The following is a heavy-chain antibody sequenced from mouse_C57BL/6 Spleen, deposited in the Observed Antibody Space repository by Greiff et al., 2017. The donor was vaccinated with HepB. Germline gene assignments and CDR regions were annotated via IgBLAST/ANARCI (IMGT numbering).Heavy chain of an antibody. CDR3: STDCEGDFDY. V-gene: IGHV14-4*01. CDR1: GFNIKDDY. Sequence: EVQLQQSGAELVRPGAPVKLSCTASGFNIKDDYMHWVKQRPEQGLEWIGWIDPENVATEYASKFKGKATITADTSSHTAYLQLSSLTSEDTAVYSCSTDCEGDFDYWGQGTTLTVSS. J-gene: IGHJ2*01. CDR2: IDPENVAT.